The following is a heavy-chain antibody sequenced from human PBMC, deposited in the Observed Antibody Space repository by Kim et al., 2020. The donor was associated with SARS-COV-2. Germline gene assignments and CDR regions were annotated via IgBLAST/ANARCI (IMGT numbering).Heavy chain of an antibody. CDR2: IWYDGSNK. CDR1: GFTFSSYG. Sequence: GDSLRLSCAASGFTFSSYGMHWVRQAPGKGLEWVAVIWYDGSNKYYADSVTGRFTISRDNSKNTLYLQMNSLRAEDTAVYYCAKGIEQQLSRYYYYGMDVRGHGTTVTVSS. CDR3: AKGIEQQLSRYYYYGMDV. J-gene: IGHJ6*02. V-gene: IGHV3-33*06. D-gene: IGHD6-13*01.